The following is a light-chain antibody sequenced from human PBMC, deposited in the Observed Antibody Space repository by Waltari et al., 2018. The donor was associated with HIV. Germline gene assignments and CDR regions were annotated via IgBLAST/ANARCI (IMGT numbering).Light chain of an antibody. CDR3: SSYTSDYTYV. CDR1: SSDVGGYNY. V-gene: IGLV2-14*01. Sequence: TQPASVSGSPGQSITISCTGTSSDVGGYNYVSWYQHHPGKAPKLLIYEVSNRPSGVSNRFSGSKSDNTASLTISGLQAEDEADYYCSSYTSDYTYVFGSGTEVTVL. CDR2: EVS. J-gene: IGLJ1*01.